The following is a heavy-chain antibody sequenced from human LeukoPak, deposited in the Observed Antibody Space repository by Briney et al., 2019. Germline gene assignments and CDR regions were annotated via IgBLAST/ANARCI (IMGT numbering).Heavy chain of an antibody. J-gene: IGHJ4*02. Sequence: GGSLTLSCAASGFTVSSNYMNWVRQAPGKGLEWVSVIYGGGSTYYADSVKGRFTISRDNSKSTLYLQMNSLRAEDTAVYYCARGAGNTVSIGFFDYWGRGTLVTVSS. CDR2: IYGGGST. D-gene: IGHD5/OR15-5a*01. CDR1: GFTVSSNY. V-gene: IGHV3-53*01. CDR3: ARGAGNTVSIGFFDY.